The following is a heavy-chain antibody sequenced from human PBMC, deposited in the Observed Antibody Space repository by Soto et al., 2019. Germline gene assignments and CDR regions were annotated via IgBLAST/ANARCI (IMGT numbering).Heavy chain of an antibody. V-gene: IGHV4-30-4*01. Sequence: PSQTLSLTCTVSGGSISSGDYFWSWIRQSPGKGLEWIGYISSIGSTYYNPSLKSRVSVSRETSKNQFSLKLSSVTTTDTAVYYCARGLVIRPYYYHGMDVWGQGTTVTVSS. J-gene: IGHJ6*02. CDR1: GGSISSGDYF. CDR2: ISSIGST. CDR3: ARGLVIRPYYYHGMDV. D-gene: IGHD3-9*01.